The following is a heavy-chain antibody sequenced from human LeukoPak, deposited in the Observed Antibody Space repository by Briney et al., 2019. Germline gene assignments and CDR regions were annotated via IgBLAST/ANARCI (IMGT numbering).Heavy chain of an antibody. CDR3: AKDDVVVVTAIVSGMDV. CDR2: ISYDGSNK. J-gene: IGHJ6*02. V-gene: IGHV3-30*18. CDR1: GFTFSSYG. Sequence: GGSLRLSCAASGFTFSSYGMHWVRQAPGKGLEWVAVISYDGSNKYYADSVKGRFTISRDNSKNTPYLQMNSLRAEDTAVYYCAKDDVVVVTAIVSGMDVWGQGTTVTVSS. D-gene: IGHD2-21*02.